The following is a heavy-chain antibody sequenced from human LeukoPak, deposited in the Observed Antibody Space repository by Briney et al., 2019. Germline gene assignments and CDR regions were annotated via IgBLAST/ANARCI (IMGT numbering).Heavy chain of an antibody. CDR3: ARDFIAVAGTVDY. V-gene: IGHV1-18*01. D-gene: IGHD6-19*01. J-gene: IGHJ4*02. Sequence: ASVKVSCKASGYTFTNYGISWVQQAPGQGLEWMGWVSAFNGDTDYAQKHQGRVTMTTDTSTSTAYMELRSLRSDDTAMYYCARDFIAVAGTVDYWGQGTLVTVSS. CDR2: VSAFNGDT. CDR1: GYTFTNYG.